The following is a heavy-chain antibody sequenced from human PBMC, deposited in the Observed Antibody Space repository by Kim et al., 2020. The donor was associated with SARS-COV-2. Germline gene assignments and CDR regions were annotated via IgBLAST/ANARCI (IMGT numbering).Heavy chain of an antibody. CDR1: GGSFSGYY. J-gene: IGHJ4*02. Sequence: SETLSLTCDVYGGSFSGYYWSWIRQPPGKGLEWIGEINHSGSTNYNPSLKSRVTISVDTSKNQFSLKLSSVTAADTAVYYCARGKAAAGTETIDYWGQGT. CDR3: ARGKAAAGTETIDY. CDR2: INHSGST. V-gene: IGHV4-34*01. D-gene: IGHD6-13*01.